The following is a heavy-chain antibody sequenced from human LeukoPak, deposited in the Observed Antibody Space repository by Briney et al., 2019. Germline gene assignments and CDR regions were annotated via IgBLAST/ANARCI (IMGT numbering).Heavy chain of an antibody. D-gene: IGHD6-13*01. J-gene: IGHJ5*02. Sequence: SETLSLTCTVSGGSISSSSYYWGWIRQPPGKGLEWIGSIYYSGSTYYNPSLKSRVTISVDTSKNQFSLKLSSVTAADTAVYYCARIAAAGKNWFDPWGQGTRVTVAS. CDR1: GGSISSSSYY. V-gene: IGHV4-39*01. CDR3: ARIAAAGKNWFDP. CDR2: IYYSGST.